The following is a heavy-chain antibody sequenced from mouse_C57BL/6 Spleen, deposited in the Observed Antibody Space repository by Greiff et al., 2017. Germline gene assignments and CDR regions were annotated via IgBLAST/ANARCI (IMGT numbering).Heavy chain of an antibody. D-gene: IGHD1-1*01. CDR2: IDPETGGT. Sequence: VHLVESGAELVRPGASVTLSCKASGYTFTDYEMHWVKQTPVHGLEWIGAIDPETGGTAYNQKFKGKAILTADKSSSTAYMELRSLTSEDSAVYYCTRWRGTVVDWYFDVWGTGTTVTVSS. CDR1: GYTFTDYE. V-gene: IGHV1-15*01. CDR3: TRWRGTVVDWYFDV. J-gene: IGHJ1*03.